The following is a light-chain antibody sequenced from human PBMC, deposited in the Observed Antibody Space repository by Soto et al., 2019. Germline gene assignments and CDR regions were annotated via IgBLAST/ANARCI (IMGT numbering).Light chain of an antibody. J-gene: IGKJ1*01. Sequence: EIGLTQSPGTLSLSPGERATLSCRASQSVSSSYLAWYQQKPGQAPRLLIYGASSRATGIPDRFSSSGSGTDFTLTISRLEPEDFAVYYCQQYGSSPPTVGQGTKVEIK. CDR3: QQYGSSPPT. CDR2: GAS. V-gene: IGKV3-20*01. CDR1: QSVSSSY.